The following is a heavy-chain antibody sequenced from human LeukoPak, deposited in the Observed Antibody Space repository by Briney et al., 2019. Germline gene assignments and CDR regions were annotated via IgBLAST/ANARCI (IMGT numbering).Heavy chain of an antibody. CDR3: ARDMGDDFWSGYYRYYYGMDV. Sequence: SVKVSFTASGGTFSSYAISWVRQAPGQGLEWMGGIIPIFGTANYAQKFQGRVTITADESTSTAYMELSSLRSEDSAVYYCARDMGDDFWSGYYRYYYGMDVWGQGTTVTVSS. D-gene: IGHD3-3*01. V-gene: IGHV1-69*13. J-gene: IGHJ6*02. CDR1: GGTFSSYA. CDR2: IIPIFGTA.